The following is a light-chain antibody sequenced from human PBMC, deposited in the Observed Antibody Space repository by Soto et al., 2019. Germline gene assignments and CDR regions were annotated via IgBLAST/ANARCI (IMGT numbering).Light chain of an antibody. CDR2: GNA. CDR1: SSNIGAGYD. J-gene: IGLJ3*02. CDR3: QSYDSSLSGGV. Sequence: QSVLTQPPSVSGAPGQRVTISCTGSSSNIGAGYDVHWYQQLPGTAPKLVFYGNANRPSGVPDRFSGSKSDTSASLAITGLQAEDEADYYCQSYDSSLSGGVFGGGTKLTVL. V-gene: IGLV1-40*01.